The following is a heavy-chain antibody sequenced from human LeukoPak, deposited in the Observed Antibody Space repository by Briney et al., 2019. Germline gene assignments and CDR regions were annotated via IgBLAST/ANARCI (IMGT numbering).Heavy chain of an antibody. J-gene: IGHJ4*02. CDR2: ISGSGGST. D-gene: IGHD3-3*01. V-gene: IGHV3-23*01. CDR3: AKAQSPASYYDFWSGYFDY. Sequence: GGSLRLSCAASGFTFSSYAMSWVRQAPGKGLEWVSAISGSGGSTYYADSVKGRFTISRDNSKNTLYLQMNSLRAEDTAVYYCAKAQSPASYYDFWSGYFDYWGQGTLVTVSS. CDR1: GFTFSSYA.